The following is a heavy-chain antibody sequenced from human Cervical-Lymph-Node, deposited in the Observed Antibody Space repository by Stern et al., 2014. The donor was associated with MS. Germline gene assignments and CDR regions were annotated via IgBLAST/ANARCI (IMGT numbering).Heavy chain of an antibody. CDR2: ISTYNGET. Sequence: VQLVQSGAEVKKPGASVKVSCRTSGYTFTSHGISWVRQAPGQGLEWMGWISTYNGETKYAQNFLDRFSMTTDTYTSTAYMELRSLRSDDTAVYYCARPGYDSTSYYYYWGQGTLVSVSA. D-gene: IGHD3-22*01. J-gene: IGHJ4*02. CDR3: ARPGYDSTSYYYY. CDR1: GYTFTSHG. V-gene: IGHV1-18*01.